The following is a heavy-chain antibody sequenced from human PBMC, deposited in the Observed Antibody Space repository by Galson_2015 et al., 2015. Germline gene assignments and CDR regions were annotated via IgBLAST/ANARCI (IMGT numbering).Heavy chain of an antibody. CDR1: GFTFSSYA. D-gene: IGHD3-10*01. CDR3: AKDPLNSGAGKEFDY. J-gene: IGHJ4*02. Sequence: SLRLSCAASGFTFSSYAMSWVRQAPGKGLEWVSAISGSGGSTYYADSVKGRFTISRDNSKNTLYLQMNSLRAEDTAVYYCAKDPLNSGAGKEFDYWGQGTLVTVSS. V-gene: IGHV3-23*01. CDR2: ISGSGGST.